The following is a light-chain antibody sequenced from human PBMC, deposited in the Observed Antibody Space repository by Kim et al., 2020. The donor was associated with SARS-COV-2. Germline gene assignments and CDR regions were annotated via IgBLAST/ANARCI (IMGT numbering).Light chain of an antibody. CDR1: HDIGDF. Sequence: DIQMTQSPPSLSASIGDRVNITCRASHDIGDFLAWYRQKPRRAPELLISGSSNLQSGVPSRFSGAGSGTEFTLTIASLQPEDVATYYCQKYKTDPWTFGQGTKVDIK. J-gene: IGKJ1*01. CDR3: QKYKTDPWT. V-gene: IGKV1-27*01. CDR2: GSS.